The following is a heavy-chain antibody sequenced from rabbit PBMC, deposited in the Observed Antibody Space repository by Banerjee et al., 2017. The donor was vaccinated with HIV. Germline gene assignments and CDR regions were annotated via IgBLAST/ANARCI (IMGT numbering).Heavy chain of an antibody. CDR2: IYTTNSNT. D-gene: IGHD2-1*01. Sequence: QSLEESGGGLVQPEGSLTLTCTASGFSFSNSYYMCWVRQAPGKGLEWIGCIYTTNSNTYSASWAKGRFTISKTSSTTVTLQMTSLTAADTATYFCARGYGDFLYDAFDPWGQGTLVTVS. CDR1: GFSFSNSYY. CDR3: ARGYGDFLYDAFDP. J-gene: IGHJ2*01. V-gene: IGHV1S40*01.